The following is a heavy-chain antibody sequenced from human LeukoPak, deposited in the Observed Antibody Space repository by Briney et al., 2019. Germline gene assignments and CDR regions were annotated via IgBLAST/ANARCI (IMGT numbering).Heavy chain of an antibody. J-gene: IGHJ5*02. Sequence: ASVKVSCKASGYTFTSYDINWVRQAAGQGLEWMGWMNPNTGNSGYARRFQGRVTLTRDTSIDTAYMELSSLGSEDTAVYYCARKTCTSTSCLHPWGQGTLVTVSS. D-gene: IGHD2-2*01. CDR3: ARKTCTSTSCLHP. V-gene: IGHV1-8*01. CDR1: GYTFTSYD. CDR2: MNPNTGNS.